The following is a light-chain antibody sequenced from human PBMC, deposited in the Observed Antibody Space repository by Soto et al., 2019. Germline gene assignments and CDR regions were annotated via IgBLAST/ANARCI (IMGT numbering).Light chain of an antibody. CDR1: SSNIGAGYD. Sequence: QSVLTQPPSVSGAPGQRVTISCTGSSSNIGAGYDVHWYQQLPGTAPKLLIYGNINRPSGVPDRVSGSKSGTSASLAITGLQAEDEADYYCQSYDTSLSGVFGTGTKLTVL. CDR3: QSYDTSLSGV. CDR2: GNI. V-gene: IGLV1-40*01. J-gene: IGLJ1*01.